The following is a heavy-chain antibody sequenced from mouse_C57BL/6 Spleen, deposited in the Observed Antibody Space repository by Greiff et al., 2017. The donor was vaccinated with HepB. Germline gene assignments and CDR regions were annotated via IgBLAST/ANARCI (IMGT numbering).Heavy chain of an antibody. CDR3: TVCGNFHFYAMDY. J-gene: IGHJ4*01. V-gene: IGHV6-3*01. D-gene: IGHD2-1*01. CDR1: GFTFSNYW. CDR2: IRLKSDNYAT. Sequence: EVKLEESGGGLVQPGGSMKLSCVASGFTFSNYWMNWVRQSPEKGLEWVAQIRLKSDNYATHYAESVKGRFTISRDDSKSSVYLQMNNLRAEDTGIYYCTVCGNFHFYAMDYWGQGTSVTVSS.